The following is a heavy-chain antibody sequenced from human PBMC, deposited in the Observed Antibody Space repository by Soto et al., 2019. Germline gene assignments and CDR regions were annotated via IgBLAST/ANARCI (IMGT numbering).Heavy chain of an antibody. CDR3: TRYNDYVWGSYRPDAFDI. CDR1: GFTFSGSA. V-gene: IGHV3-73*02. Sequence: EVQLVESGGGLVQPGGSLKLSCAASGFTFSGSAMHWVRQASGKGLEWVGRIRIKANSYATAYAESVKGRFTISRDDSKNTAYLQMNSLKTEDTAVYYCTRYNDYVWGSYRPDAFDIWGQGTMVTVSS. CDR2: IRIKANSYAT. J-gene: IGHJ3*02. D-gene: IGHD3-16*02.